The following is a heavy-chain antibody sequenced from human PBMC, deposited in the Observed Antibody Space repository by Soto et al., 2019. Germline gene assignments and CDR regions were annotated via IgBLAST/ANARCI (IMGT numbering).Heavy chain of an antibody. V-gene: IGHV4-31*03. CDR3: ARAPSSGRVWFDP. Sequence: PSETLSLTCTVSGGSISSGGYYWSWIGQHPGKGLEWIGNIYYSGSTYYNPSLKSRVTISVETSKNQFSLKLSSVTAADTAVYSCARAPSSGRVWFDPWGQGTLVTVSS. CDR2: IYYSGST. CDR1: GGSISSGGYY. D-gene: IGHD6-19*01. J-gene: IGHJ5*02.